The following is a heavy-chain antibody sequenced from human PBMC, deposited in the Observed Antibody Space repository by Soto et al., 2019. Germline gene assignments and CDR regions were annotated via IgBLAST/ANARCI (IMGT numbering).Heavy chain of an antibody. J-gene: IGHJ6*03. Sequence: EMQVVESGGELVQPGRSLRLSCAASGFNFYAYAMHWVRQAPGKGLDWVSGINFGGQIIDYAESVKGRFTISRDGASSSLYLHLSNPGGEDTALYCCAKENDAFDDANMDVWGKGTTVTVSS. CDR3: AKENDAFDDANMDV. D-gene: IGHD3-16*01. CDR1: GFNFYAYA. V-gene: IGHV3-9*01. CDR2: INFGGQII.